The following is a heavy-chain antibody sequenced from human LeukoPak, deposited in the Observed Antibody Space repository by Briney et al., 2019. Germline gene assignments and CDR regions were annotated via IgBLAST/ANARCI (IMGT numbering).Heavy chain of an antibody. CDR2: ISSSSSTI. CDR3: ARGPRYSSSHFDY. D-gene: IGHD6-13*01. Sequence: GGSLRLSCAASGFAFSSYSMNWVRQAPGKGLEWVSYISSSSSTIYYADSVKGRFTISRDNSKNTLYLQMNSLRAEDTAVYYCARGPRYSSSHFDYWGQGTLVTVSS. J-gene: IGHJ4*02. V-gene: IGHV3-48*01. CDR1: GFAFSSYS.